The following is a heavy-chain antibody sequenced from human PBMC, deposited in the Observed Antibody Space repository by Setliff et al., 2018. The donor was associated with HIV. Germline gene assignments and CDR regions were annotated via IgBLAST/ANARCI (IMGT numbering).Heavy chain of an antibody. CDR2: INHSGST. J-gene: IGHJ4*02. V-gene: IGHV4-34*01. CDR3: ARPVEMANREFDY. Sequence: SETLSLTCAVFGGSFTDIGGSFTDYYWIWIRQPPGKGLEWIGEINHSGSTHYNPSLKSRFTISVDTSKNQFSLKVNSVTAADTAVYYCARPVEMANREFDYWGQGTLVTVSS. D-gene: IGHD1-26*01. CDR1: GGSFTDIGGSFTDYY.